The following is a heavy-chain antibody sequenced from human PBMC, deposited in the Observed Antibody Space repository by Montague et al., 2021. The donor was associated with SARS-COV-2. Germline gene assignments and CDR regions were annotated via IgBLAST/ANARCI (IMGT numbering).Heavy chain of an antibody. V-gene: IGHV4-39*02. CDR3: ARHKYVSGGYEDAFDV. J-gene: IGHJ3*01. D-gene: IGHD5-12*01. CDR1: GGSTSSSNSY. Sequence: SETLSLTCSVSGGSTSSSNSYWSWIRQPPGKGLEWIGCIYYSGSTYYNPSLKSRVTIPVDTPKNHLSLNLTSVTAADTAVYYCARHKYVSGGYEDAFDVWGQGTTVIVSS. CDR2: IYYSGST.